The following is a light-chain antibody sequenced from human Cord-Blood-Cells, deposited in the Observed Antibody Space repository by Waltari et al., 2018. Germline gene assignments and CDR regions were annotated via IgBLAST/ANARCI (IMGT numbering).Light chain of an antibody. CDR2: DAS. V-gene: IGKV3-11*01. CDR3: QQRGNWLT. Sequence: EIVLTQSPATLSLSPGERATLSCRASQSVSSYLAWYQQKPGQAPRLLIYDASNRATGIPARFSGSGSGTDFTLTISSLEPEDFAVYYCQQRGNWLTFGPGT. J-gene: IGKJ3*01. CDR1: QSVSSY.